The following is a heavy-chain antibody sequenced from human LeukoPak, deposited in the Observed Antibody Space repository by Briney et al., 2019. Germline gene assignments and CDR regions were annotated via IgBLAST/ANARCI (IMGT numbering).Heavy chain of an antibody. CDR2: IYSGGST. D-gene: IGHD3-16*01. CDR1: GFTFTNFG. V-gene: IGHV3-66*01. CDR3: ARGRGWVDY. J-gene: IGHJ4*02. Sequence: GETLRLSCAASGFTFTNFGMSWVRQAPGKGLEWVSVIYSGGSTYYADSVKGRFTISRDNSKNTLYLQMNSLRVDDMAVYYCARGRGWVDYWGQGTLVTVSS.